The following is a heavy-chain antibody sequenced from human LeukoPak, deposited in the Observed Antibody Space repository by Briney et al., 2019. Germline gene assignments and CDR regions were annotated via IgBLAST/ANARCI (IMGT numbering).Heavy chain of an antibody. J-gene: IGHJ5*02. D-gene: IGHD5-24*01. V-gene: IGHV1-2*02. Sequence: GASVKVSCKASGYTFTGYYIHWVRQAPGQGLECMGWINPNSGDTNFAQKFQGRVTLTRDTSITTAYMELSSLISDDTAVYYCARDHGDGFDPWGQGTLVTVSS. CDR1: GYTFTGYY. CDR3: ARDHGDGFDP. CDR2: INPNSGDT.